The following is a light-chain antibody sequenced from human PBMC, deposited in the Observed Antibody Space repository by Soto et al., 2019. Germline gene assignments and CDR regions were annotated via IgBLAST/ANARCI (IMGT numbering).Light chain of an antibody. CDR1: QNVYSW. CDR3: QHYNTYPYT. CDR2: KAS. J-gene: IGKJ2*01. Sequence: DIQMTQSPSTLSASVGDRVTITCRASQNVYSWLAWYQQKPGKAPNLLIYKASNLQSGVPSRFSGSGSGTEFTLTISSLQPDDFAVYYCQHYNTYPYTFGQGTKLEIK. V-gene: IGKV1-5*03.